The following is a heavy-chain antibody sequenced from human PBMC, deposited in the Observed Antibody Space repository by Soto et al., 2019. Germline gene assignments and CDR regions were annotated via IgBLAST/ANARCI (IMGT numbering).Heavy chain of an antibody. CDR2: IYYSGST. D-gene: IGHD3-16*01. CDR1: GGSITSYY. V-gene: IGHV4-59*01. J-gene: IGHJ4*02. CDR3: ARRYGGNFDY. Sequence: SETLSLTCTVSGGSITSYYWSWIRQSPGKGLEWIGYIYYSGSTNYNPSLKSRVTISVDTSKNQFSLKLSSVTAADTAVYYCARRYGGNFDYWGQGTLVTVSS.